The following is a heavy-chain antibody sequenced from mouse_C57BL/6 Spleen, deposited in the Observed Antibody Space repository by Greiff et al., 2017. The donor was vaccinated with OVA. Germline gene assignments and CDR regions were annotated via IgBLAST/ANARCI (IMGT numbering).Heavy chain of an antibody. Sequence: EVQLVESGGGLVQPGGSLSLSCAASGFTFTDYYMSWVRQPPGKALEWLGFIRNKANGYTSEYSASVKGRFTISRDNSQSILYLQMTALEAEVSATYNGASSDSSGPYDFDYWGQGTTVTVSS. D-gene: IGHD3-2*02. CDR3: ASSDSSGPYDFDY. CDR2: IRNKANGYTS. CDR1: GFTFTDYY. J-gene: IGHJ2*01. V-gene: IGHV7-3*01.